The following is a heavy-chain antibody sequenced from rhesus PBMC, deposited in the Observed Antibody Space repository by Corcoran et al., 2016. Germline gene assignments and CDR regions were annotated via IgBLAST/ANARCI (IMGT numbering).Heavy chain of an antibody. Sequence: QVQLQESGPGLVKPSETLSPTCPVSGASIRRYWWNGIRQPPGQGLEWMGEISGNSGGTNSNPSLKSRVTISKDASKTRFSLKLSSVTAADTAVYYCAREYSGYSYNDYWGQGVLVTVSS. J-gene: IGHJ4*01. D-gene: IGHD5-24*01. CDR3: AREYSGYSYNDY. CDR1: GASIRRYW. V-gene: IGHV4-80*01. CDR2: ISGNSGGT.